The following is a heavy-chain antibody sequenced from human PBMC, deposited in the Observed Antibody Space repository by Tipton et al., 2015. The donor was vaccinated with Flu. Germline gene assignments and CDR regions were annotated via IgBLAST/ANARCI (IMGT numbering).Heavy chain of an antibody. J-gene: IGHJ4*02. CDR3: ARVRDGYNQIDY. V-gene: IGHV3-53*01. CDR2: IYSGGST. CDR1: GFTVSSNY. Sequence: SLRLSCAASGFTVSSNYMSWVRQAPGKGLEWVSVIYSGGSTYYADSVKGRFTISRDNSKNTLYLQMNSLRAEDTAVYYCARVRDGYNQIDYWGQGTLVTVSS. D-gene: IGHD5-24*01.